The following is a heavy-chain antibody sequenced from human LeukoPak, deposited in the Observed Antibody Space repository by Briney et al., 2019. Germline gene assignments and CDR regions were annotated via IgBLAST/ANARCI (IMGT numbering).Heavy chain of an antibody. CDR3: ASLESHFDY. CDR1: GGSISSGGYS. J-gene: IGHJ4*02. Sequence: KASETLSFTCAVSGGSISSGGYSWSWIRQPPGKGLEWIGYIYYSGSTYYNPSLKSRVTISVDTSKNQFSLKLSSVTAADTAVYYCASLESHFDYWGQGTLVTVSS. CDR2: IYYSGST. D-gene: IGHD3-3*01. V-gene: IGHV4-30-4*07.